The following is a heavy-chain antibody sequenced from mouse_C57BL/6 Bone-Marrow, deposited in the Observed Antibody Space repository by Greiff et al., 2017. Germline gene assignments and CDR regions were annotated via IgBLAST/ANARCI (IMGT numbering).Heavy chain of an antibody. CDR2: IWSGGST. CDR3: ARNCRANWPWYFDV. Sequence: VHLVESGPGLVQPSQSLSITCTVSGFSLTSYGVHWVRQSPGKGLEWLGVIWSGGSTDYNAAFISRLSISKDNSKSQVFFKMNSLQADDTAIYYCARNCRANWPWYFDVWGTGTTVTVSS. CDR1: GFSLTSYG. V-gene: IGHV2-2*01. D-gene: IGHD4-1*01. J-gene: IGHJ1*03.